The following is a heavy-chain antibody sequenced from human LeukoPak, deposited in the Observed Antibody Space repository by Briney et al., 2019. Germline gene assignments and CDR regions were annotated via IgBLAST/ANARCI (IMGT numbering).Heavy chain of an antibody. CDR2: ISYDGSNK. J-gene: IGHJ3*02. Sequence: GRSLRLSCAASGFTFSSYGMHWVRQAPGKGLEWVAVISYDGSNKYYADSVKGRFTISRDNSKNTLYLQMNSLRAEDTAVYYCAKDPNGDYIGTFDIWGQGTMVTVSS. D-gene: IGHD4-17*01. CDR3: AKDPNGDYIGTFDI. V-gene: IGHV3-30*18. CDR1: GFTFSSYG.